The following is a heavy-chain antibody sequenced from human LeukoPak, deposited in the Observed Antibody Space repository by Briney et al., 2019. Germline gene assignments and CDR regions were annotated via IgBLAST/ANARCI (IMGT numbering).Heavy chain of an antibody. Sequence: GGSLRLSCAASGFTFCSYEMNWVRQAPGKGLEWVSYISSSGSTIYYADSVKGRFTISRDNAKNSLYLQMNSLRAEDTAVYYCARGDSGSYYFDYWGQGTLVTVSS. V-gene: IGHV3-48*03. J-gene: IGHJ4*02. CDR2: ISSSGSTI. CDR1: GFTFCSYE. D-gene: IGHD1-26*01. CDR3: ARGDSGSYYFDY.